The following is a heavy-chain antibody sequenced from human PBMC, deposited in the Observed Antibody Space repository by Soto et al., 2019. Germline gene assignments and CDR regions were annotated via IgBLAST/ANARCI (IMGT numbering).Heavy chain of an antibody. CDR1: GFTFSSYW. CDR3: ARDFARHYDFWSGYYLYYYYYGMDV. D-gene: IGHD3-3*01. J-gene: IGHJ6*02. CDR2: IKQDGSEK. V-gene: IGHV3-7*01. Sequence: AGGSLRLSCAASGFTFSSYWMSWVRQAPGKGLEWVANIKQDGSEKYYVDSVKGRFTISRDNAKNSLYLQMNSLRAEDTAVYYCARDFARHYDFWSGYYLYYYYYGMDVWGQGTTVTVS.